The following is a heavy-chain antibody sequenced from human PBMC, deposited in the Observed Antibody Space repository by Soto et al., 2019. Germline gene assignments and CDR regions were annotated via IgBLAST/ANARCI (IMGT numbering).Heavy chain of an antibody. J-gene: IGHJ5*02. CDR2: IHDGGTT. Sequence: QVKLQESGPGLVKPSGTLSLTCAVSGGSINSNRWWTWVRQAPGKGLEWIGEIHDGGTTNYNLSHKSRITLSIDESKNQFAQDMKSVSAADTAVYYCAGQWAAGYGALAPWGQGILVTVSS. V-gene: IGHV4-4*02. CDR1: GGSINSNRW. CDR3: AGQWAAGYGALAP. D-gene: IGHD3-9*01.